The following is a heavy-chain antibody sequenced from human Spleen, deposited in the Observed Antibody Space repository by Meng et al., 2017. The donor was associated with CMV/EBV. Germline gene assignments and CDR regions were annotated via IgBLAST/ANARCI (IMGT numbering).Heavy chain of an antibody. CDR1: GGSFSSNA. CDR3: ARARSTMVRGLDV. CDR2: IISVLNTA. J-gene: IGHJ6*02. V-gene: IGHV1-69*10. Sequence: SVKVSCKASGGSFSSNAISWVRQAPGQGLEWMGGIISVLNTANYAPKFQGRVTITAAKSLNTVYMELSSLTSEDTAVYYCARARSTMVRGLDVWGQGTKVTVSS. D-gene: IGHD3-10*01.